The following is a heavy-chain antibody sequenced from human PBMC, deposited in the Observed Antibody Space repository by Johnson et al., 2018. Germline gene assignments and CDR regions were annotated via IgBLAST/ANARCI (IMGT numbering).Heavy chain of an antibody. Sequence: QVQLVQSGGGVVQPGRSLSLSCAASGFTFSSYGMHWVRQAPGKGLEWVAVTSYDGSNKYYADSVKGRFTISRDNSKNTLYLQMNSLRAEDTGVYYCAKDTASGLGRGFYYYYSMNVWGKGTTVTVSS. CDR3: AKDTASGLGRGFYYYYSMNV. D-gene: IGHD3-10*01. CDR1: GFTFSSYG. V-gene: IGHV3-30*18. CDR2: TSYDGSNK. J-gene: IGHJ6*03.